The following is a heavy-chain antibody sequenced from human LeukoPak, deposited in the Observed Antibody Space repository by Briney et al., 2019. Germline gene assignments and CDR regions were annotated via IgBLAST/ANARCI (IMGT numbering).Heavy chain of an antibody. CDR1: GFTFSSSP. J-gene: IGHJ5*02. V-gene: IGHV3-23*01. D-gene: IGHD3-3*01. CDR2: LSGSGGGT. Sequence: GGSLRLSCAASGFTFSSSPMSRVRQAPGKGLDSVSALSGSGGGTYYADSVKGRFAISRDNSKNTLYLQMNSLRAEDTAVYYCAKHQGPFMELFDPWGQGTLVTVSS. CDR3: AKHQGPFMELFDP.